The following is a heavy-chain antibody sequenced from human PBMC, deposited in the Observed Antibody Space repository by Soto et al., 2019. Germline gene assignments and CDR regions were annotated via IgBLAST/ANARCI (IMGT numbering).Heavy chain of an antibody. CDR1: GYSFTSYW. D-gene: IGHD2-21*02. CDR2: IYPGDSDT. J-gene: IGHJ6*02. Sequence: GESLKISCKGSGYSFTSYWIGWVRQMPGKGLEWMGIIYPGDSDTRYSPSFQGQVTISADKSISTAYLQWSSLKASDTAMYYCARDVVVTTLGYYYCGMDVWGQGTTVTVSS. V-gene: IGHV5-51*01. CDR3: ARDVVVTTLGYYYCGMDV.